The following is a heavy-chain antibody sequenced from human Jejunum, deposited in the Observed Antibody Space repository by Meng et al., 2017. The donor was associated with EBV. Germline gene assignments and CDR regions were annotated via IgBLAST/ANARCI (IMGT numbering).Heavy chain of an antibody. CDR2: FDPEDGET. CDR3: ATHIMYYYHNSGSYLNY. J-gene: IGHJ4*02. D-gene: IGHD3-22*01. Sequence: VQLVQAGPEVKKPGASVKVSCKVSGYTFTDLSLNWVRQAPGKGLEWLGGFDPEDGETFYAQKFQGRVTMTEDTYTDTAYMELRSLRSEDTAVYFCATHIMYYYHNSGSYLNYWGQGTLVTVSS. V-gene: IGHV1-24*01. CDR1: GYTFTDLS.